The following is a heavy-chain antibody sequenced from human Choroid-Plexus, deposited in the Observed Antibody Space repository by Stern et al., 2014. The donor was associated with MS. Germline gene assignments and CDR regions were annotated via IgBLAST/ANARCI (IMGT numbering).Heavy chain of an antibody. Sequence: MQLVESGGGVVQPGRPLRLSCVASGFTFGSCAMHWVRQAPCKGLEWVGGVSHDGSYKYYADSVKGRFTISRDNSQNTLYMQMSSLRPEDTAVYYCAKDRQYLTYFFDHWGQGSLVTVSS. D-gene: IGHD2/OR15-2a*01. CDR1: GFTFGSCA. CDR3: AKDRQYLTYFFDH. V-gene: IGHV3-30*18. J-gene: IGHJ5*02. CDR2: VSHDGSYK.